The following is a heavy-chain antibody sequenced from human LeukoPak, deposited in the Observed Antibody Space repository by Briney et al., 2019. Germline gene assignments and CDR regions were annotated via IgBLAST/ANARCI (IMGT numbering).Heavy chain of an antibody. CDR3: ARYPGGDIDY. CDR2: IYPGDSDT. V-gene: IGHV5-51*01. D-gene: IGHD2-21*02. CDR1: GYTFTNHW. Sequence: GESLKISCQGSGYTFTNHWIAWVRRMPGKGLEWMGIIYPGDSDTRYSPSFQGQVTISADRSINTAFLQWSSLKASDTAMYYCARYPGGDIDYWGQGTLVTVSS. J-gene: IGHJ4*02.